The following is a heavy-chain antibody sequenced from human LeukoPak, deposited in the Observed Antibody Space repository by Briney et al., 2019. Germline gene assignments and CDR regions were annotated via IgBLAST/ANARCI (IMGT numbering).Heavy chain of an antibody. D-gene: IGHD1-26*01. Sequence: SETLSLTCAVYGGSFSGYYWSWIRQPPGKGLEWIGEINHSGSTNYNPSLKSRVTISVDTSKNQFSLKLSSVTAADTAVYYRARVHGVGAVDYWGQGTLVTVSS. V-gene: IGHV4-34*01. J-gene: IGHJ4*02. CDR1: GGSFSGYY. CDR2: INHSGST. CDR3: ARVHGVGAVDY.